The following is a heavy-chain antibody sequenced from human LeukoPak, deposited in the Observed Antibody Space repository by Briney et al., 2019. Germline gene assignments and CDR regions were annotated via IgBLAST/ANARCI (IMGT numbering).Heavy chain of an antibody. CDR2: INHSGST. J-gene: IGHJ2*01. Sequence: SETLSLTCTVSGGSISSGASDWGWIRQHPKRGLEWVGCINHSGSTYYNPSLGSRVTMSVDTSKNQFSLKLSSVTAADSAVYYCARAARQGFTMIVVPFLYFDLWGRGTLVTVSS. D-gene: IGHD3-22*01. CDR3: ARAARQGFTMIVVPFLYFDL. CDR1: GGSISSGASD. V-gene: IGHV4-31*03.